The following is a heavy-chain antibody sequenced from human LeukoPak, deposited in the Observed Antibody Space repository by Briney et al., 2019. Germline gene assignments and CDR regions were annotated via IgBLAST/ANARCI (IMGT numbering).Heavy chain of an antibody. D-gene: IGHD2-15*01. CDR1: AGSINNYY. V-gene: IGHV4-4*07. Sequence: SETLSLTCTVSAGSINNYYWSWIRQPAGKGLEWMWRIYTRGSTNYNSSLKSRVTMSVDTSKNQFSLKLSSVTAADPAVYYCARGRYCSADICSGGDAFDIWGQGTMVSVSS. CDR2: IYTRGST. CDR3: ARGRYCSADICSGGDAFDI. J-gene: IGHJ3*02.